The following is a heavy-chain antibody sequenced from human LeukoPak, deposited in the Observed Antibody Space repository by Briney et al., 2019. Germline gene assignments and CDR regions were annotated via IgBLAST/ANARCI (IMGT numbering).Heavy chain of an antibody. CDR2: IYYSGST. D-gene: IGHD2-2*01. J-gene: IGHJ4*02. CDR1: GSSISSSNW. V-gene: IGHV4-28*01. Sequence: PSETLSLTCTVSGSSISSSNWWGWIRQPPGKGLEWIGYIYYSGSTYYNPSLKSRVTMSVDTSKNQISLKLSSVTAVDTAVYYCARTQAYCSSTSCYPFDYWGQGTLVTVSS. CDR3: ARTQAYCSSTSCYPFDY.